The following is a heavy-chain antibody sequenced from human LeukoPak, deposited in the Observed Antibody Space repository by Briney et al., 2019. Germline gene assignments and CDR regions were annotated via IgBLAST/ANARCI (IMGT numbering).Heavy chain of an antibody. V-gene: IGHV3-74*01. CDR3: ARDRVYGSGSSDY. CDR1: GFTLTSHL. Sequence: GSLKPPCTTPGFTLTSHLNHWVPQIPGEGLVWVSRINGDGSGTNHADSVKGRFTISRDNAKNTLYLQMNSLRVEDTAVYYCARDRVYGSGSSDYWGQGTLVTVSS. CDR2: INGDGSGT. D-gene: IGHD3-10*01. J-gene: IGHJ4*02.